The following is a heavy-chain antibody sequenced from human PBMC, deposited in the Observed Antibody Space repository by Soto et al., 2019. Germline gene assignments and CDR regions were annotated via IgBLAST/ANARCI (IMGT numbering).Heavy chain of an antibody. J-gene: IGHJ6*02. V-gene: IGHV1-18*01. D-gene: IGHD6-19*01. CDR2: ISAYNGNT. CDR1: GYTFTSYG. CDR3: ATFAEVAGRYYYYGMDV. Sequence: GASVKVSCKASGYTFTSYGISWVRQAPGQGLEWMGGISAYNGNTNYAQKLQGRVTMTEDTSTDTAYMELSSLRSEDTAVYYCATFAEVAGRYYYYGMDVWGQGTTVTVSS.